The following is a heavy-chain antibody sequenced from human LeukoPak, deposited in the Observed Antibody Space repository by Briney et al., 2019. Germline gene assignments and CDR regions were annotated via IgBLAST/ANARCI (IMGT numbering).Heavy chain of an antibody. D-gene: IGHD6-13*01. CDR2: IWYDGSNK. CDR1: GFTFSSYG. V-gene: IGHV3-33*01. CDR3: ARDLGSSWYLNY. J-gene: IGHJ4*02. Sequence: GSLRLSCAAPGFTFSSYGMHWVRQAPGKGLEWVAVIWYDGSNKYYADSVKGRFTISRDNSKNTLYLQMNSLRAEDTAVYYCARDLGSSWYLNYWGQGTLVTVSS.